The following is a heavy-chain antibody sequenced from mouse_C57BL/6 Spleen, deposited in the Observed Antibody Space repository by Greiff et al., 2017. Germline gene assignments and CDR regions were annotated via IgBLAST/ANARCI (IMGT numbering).Heavy chain of an antibody. Sequence: VQLQQSGAELVKPGASVKLSCTASGFNIKDYYMHWVKQRTEQGLEWIGRIDPEDGETKYAPKFQGKATITADTSSNTAYLQLSSQTSEDTAVYYCARYYGSSYGYFDVWGTGTTVTVSS. CDR1: GFNIKDYY. CDR3: ARYYGSSYGYFDV. CDR2: IDPEDGET. V-gene: IGHV14-2*01. J-gene: IGHJ1*03. D-gene: IGHD1-1*01.